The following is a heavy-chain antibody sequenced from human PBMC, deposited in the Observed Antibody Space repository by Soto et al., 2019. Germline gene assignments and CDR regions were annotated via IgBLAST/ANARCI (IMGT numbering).Heavy chain of an antibody. V-gene: IGHV3-53*01. D-gene: IGHD3-10*01. CDR2: IYSGGYT. Sequence: EVQLVESGGGLIQPGGSLRLSCAVSGFTVSNNYMSWVRQAPGKGLEGVSVIYSGGYTAYGDSVKGRFTISRDNSKNTPYFKIKGRGADDPAVFYCGTHPGGGGYWGQGTLVTVSS. J-gene: IGHJ4*02. CDR1: GFTVSNNY. CDR3: GTHPGGGGY.